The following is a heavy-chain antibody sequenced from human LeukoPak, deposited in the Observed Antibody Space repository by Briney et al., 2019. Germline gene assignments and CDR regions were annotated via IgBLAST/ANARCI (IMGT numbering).Heavy chain of an antibody. Sequence: GGSLRLSCAASGFTFSSFAMSWVRQAPGKGLEWVSAISGSGGTTYYAASVKGRFTISRDNSKNTLYLQMNSLRAEDTAVYYCAKDRRAAAGSYYYYGMDVWGQGTTVTVSS. CDR3: AKDRRAAAGSYYYYGMDV. J-gene: IGHJ6*02. CDR2: ISGSGGTT. V-gene: IGHV3-23*01. CDR1: GFTFSSFA. D-gene: IGHD6-13*01.